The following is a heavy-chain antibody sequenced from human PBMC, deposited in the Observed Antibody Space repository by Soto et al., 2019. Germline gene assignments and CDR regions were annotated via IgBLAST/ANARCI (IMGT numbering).Heavy chain of an antibody. J-gene: IGHJ4*02. CDR3: ARDSPKSSGIAY. Sequence: GASVKVSCKASGYTFTIYGITWVRQAPGQGLEWMGWINAYSGSTDYAQKFQGRIALTTDTSTSTAYMEMRSLMSDDTAVYYCARDSPKSSGIAYWGQGTLVTVSS. D-gene: IGHD3-10*01. V-gene: IGHV1-18*01. CDR2: INAYSGST. CDR1: GYTFTIYG.